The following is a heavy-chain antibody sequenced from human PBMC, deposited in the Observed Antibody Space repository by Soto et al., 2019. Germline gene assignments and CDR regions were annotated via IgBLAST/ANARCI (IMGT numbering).Heavy chain of an antibody. Sequence: QVQLVQSGAEVKKPGSSVKVSCKASGGTFSSYTISWVRQAPGQGLEWMGRIIPILGIANYAQKFQGRVTITADKSTSTAYMELRSLRSEDTAVYYCATHKPVIITMVRGVSAFDIWGQGTMVTVSS. CDR1: GGTFSSYT. D-gene: IGHD3-10*01. V-gene: IGHV1-69*02. CDR2: IIPILGIA. CDR3: ATHKPVIITMVRGVSAFDI. J-gene: IGHJ3*02.